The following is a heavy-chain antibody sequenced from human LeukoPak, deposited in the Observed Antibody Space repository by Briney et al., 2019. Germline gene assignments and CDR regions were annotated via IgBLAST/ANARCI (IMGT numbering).Heavy chain of an antibody. J-gene: IGHJ4*02. CDR1: AFTFSYYE. Sequence: PGGSLTLTCAASAFTFSYYELSWVRQPPEMGLEWLAYIYNDGNSIHYAGSVKGRFTITRDNAKESLYLHINSLRAEDTAIYYCARVSTNFFDYWGEGALVTVSS. D-gene: IGHD5/OR15-5a*01. CDR2: IYNDGNSI. CDR3: ARVSTNFFDY. V-gene: IGHV3-48*03.